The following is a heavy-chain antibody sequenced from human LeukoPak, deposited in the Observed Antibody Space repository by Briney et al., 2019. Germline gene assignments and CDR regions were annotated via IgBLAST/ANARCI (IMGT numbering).Heavy chain of an antibody. CDR2: ISWNSGSI. J-gene: IGHJ4*02. CDR1: GFTFDDYA. Sequence: PGRSLRLSCAASGFTFDDYAMHWVRQAPGKGLEWVSGISWNSGSIGYADSVKGRFTISRDNAKNSLYLQMNSLRAEDTALYYCAKDNLRESYALGYWGQGTLVTVSS. V-gene: IGHV3-9*01. D-gene: IGHD2-2*01. CDR3: AKDNLRESYALGY.